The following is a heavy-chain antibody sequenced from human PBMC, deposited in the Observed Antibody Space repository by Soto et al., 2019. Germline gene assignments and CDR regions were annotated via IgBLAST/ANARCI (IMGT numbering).Heavy chain of an antibody. J-gene: IGHJ4*02. CDR1: GGTFSSYA. Sequence: SVKVSCKASGGTFSSYAISWVRQAPGQGLEWMGGIIPIFGTVNYAQKFQGRVTITADESTSTAYMELSSLRSEDTAVYYCASPFLTGYFNFDYWGQGTLVTVSS. CDR3: ASPFLTGYFNFDY. V-gene: IGHV1-69*13. D-gene: IGHD3-9*01. CDR2: IIPIFGTV.